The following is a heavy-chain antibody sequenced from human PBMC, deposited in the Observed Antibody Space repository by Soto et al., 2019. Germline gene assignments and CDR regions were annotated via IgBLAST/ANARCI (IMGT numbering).Heavy chain of an antibody. CDR3: ARMSSSWWRPDYYYYCGMDV. D-gene: IGHD6-13*01. J-gene: IGHJ6*02. CDR1: GGSISGSPHY. Sequence: PSETLSLTCTVSGGSISGSPHYWGWIRQPPGKGLEWIGHIYYSGSTNYNPSLKSRVTISVDTSKNQFSLKLGSVTAADTAVYYCARMSSSWWRPDYYYYCGMDVWGQGTTVTVSS. V-gene: IGHV4-39*07. CDR2: IYYSGST.